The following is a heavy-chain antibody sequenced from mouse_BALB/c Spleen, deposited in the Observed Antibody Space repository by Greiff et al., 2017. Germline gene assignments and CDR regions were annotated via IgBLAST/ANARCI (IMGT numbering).Heavy chain of an antibody. Sequence: EVKLVESGGGLVQPGGSLKLSCAASGFTFSSYTMSWVRQTPEKRLEWVAYISNGGGSTYYPDTVKGRFTISRDNAKNTLYLQMSSLKSEDTAMYYCARGYGSSYAMDYWGQGTSVTVSS. D-gene: IGHD1-1*01. CDR1: GFTFSSYT. J-gene: IGHJ4*01. V-gene: IGHV5-12-2*01. CDR3: ARGYGSSYAMDY. CDR2: ISNGGGST.